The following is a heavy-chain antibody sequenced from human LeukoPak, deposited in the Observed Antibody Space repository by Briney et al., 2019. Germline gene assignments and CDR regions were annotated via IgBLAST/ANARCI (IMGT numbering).Heavy chain of an antibody. D-gene: IGHD4-23*01. V-gene: IGHV3-23*01. Sequence: SGGSLRLSCAASGFNFRAFGIHWVRQAPGEGLEWVSSISSSGGSTNYVDSVKGRFTISRDNSKKTLSLQMDSLRAEDTAVYYCAKARPGGNNYYYYGMDVWGQGTTVTVSS. CDR2: ISSSGGST. CDR3: AKARPGGNNYYYYGMDV. CDR1: GFNFRAFG. J-gene: IGHJ6*02.